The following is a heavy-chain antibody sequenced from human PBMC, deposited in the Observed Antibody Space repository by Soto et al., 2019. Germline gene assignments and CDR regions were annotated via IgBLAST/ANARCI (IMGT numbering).Heavy chain of an antibody. CDR2: IHPGGQII. CDR1: GFTFSSSE. V-gene: IGHV3-48*03. Sequence: LRLSCAASGFTFSSSEMYWVRQAPGKGLEWVSYIHPGGQIIFYADSVKGRFTISRDNAKNSVYLQMNNLRAEDTAVYYCARRGSSWGQGTMVTVSS. CDR3: ARRGSS. J-gene: IGHJ3*01. D-gene: IGHD2-2*01.